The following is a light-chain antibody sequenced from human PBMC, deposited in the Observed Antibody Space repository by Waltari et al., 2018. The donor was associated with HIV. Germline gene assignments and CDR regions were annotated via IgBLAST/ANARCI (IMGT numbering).Light chain of an antibody. CDR1: SSDVGSYNF. V-gene: IGLV2-23*02. CDR2: EVS. Sequence: QSALTQPASVSGSPGQSITITCTGTSSDVGSYNFVSWYQQHPGKAPKLMIYEVSTRPSAVSNRFAGSKSGNTASLTFSGLQAEDEADYYCCAYAGSSTWVFGGGTKQTVL. J-gene: IGLJ3*02. CDR3: CAYAGSSTWV.